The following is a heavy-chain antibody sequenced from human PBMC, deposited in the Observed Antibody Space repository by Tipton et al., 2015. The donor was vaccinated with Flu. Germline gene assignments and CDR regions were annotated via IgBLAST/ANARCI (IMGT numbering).Heavy chain of an antibody. Sequence: PGLVKPSETLSLTCSVSGYSIRSAYYWGWVRRPPGKGLEWIGTTYHSGTTYYNPSLKSRLTISVDTSKNQFSLRLSSVTAADTAVYYCARHTGDSVRGVIDYWGQGTLVTVSP. V-gene: IGHV4-38-2*01. J-gene: IGHJ4*02. CDR1: GYSIRSAYY. CDR2: TYHSGTT. D-gene: IGHD3-10*02. CDR3: ARHTGDSVRGVIDY.